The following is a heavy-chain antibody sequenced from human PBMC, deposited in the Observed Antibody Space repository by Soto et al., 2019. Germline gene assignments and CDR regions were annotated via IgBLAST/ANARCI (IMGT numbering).Heavy chain of an antibody. CDR3: ARAGYCGPGCYYYFDY. J-gene: IGHJ4*02. D-gene: IGHD2-21*02. CDR1: GFTFGSYW. CDR2: IKPDGSAT. V-gene: IGHV3-7*01. Sequence: EVQLVESGGGLVQPGGSLRLSCAVSGFTFGSYWMNWVRLIPGKGLEWVAYIKPDGSATYYVYSVKGRFTISRDNAKNSLYLQMNSLRVEDTSVSYWARAGYCGPGCYYYFDYWGQGTLVTVSS.